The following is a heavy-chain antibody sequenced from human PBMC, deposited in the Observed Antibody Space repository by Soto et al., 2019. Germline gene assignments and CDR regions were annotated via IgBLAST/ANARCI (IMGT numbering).Heavy chain of an antibody. CDR3: ARSFTNSSPQDY. CDR1: GYTFTSYF. V-gene: IGHV1-46*01. D-gene: IGHD6-6*01. CDR2: INPGGGTT. J-gene: IGHJ4*02. Sequence: GASVKVSCKASGYTFTSYFIHWVRQAPGQGLDWMGAINPGGGTTSNAQKFQGRLTMTRDMSTSTVYMELSSLRSDDTAMYYCARSFTNSSPQDYWGQGTLVTVSS.